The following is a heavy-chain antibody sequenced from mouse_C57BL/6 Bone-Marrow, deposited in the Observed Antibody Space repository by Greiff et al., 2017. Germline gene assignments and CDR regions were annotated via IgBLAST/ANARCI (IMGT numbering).Heavy chain of an antibody. Sequence: DVKLQESGAELVKPGASVKLSCTASGFNIKDYYMHWMKQRTEQGLEWIGRIDPEDGETKYAPKFQGKATITADTTSNTAYLQLSSLTSEDTAVYYWGRSDYSNYVEDAIDYWGQGTSVTVSS. CDR2: IDPEDGET. D-gene: IGHD2-5*01. CDR1: GFNIKDYY. CDR3: GRSDYSNYVEDAIDY. V-gene: IGHV14-2*01. J-gene: IGHJ4*01.